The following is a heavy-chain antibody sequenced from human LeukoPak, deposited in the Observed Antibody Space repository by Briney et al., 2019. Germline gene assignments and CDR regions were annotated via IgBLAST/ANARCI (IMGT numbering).Heavy chain of an antibody. J-gene: IGHJ6*02. Sequence: GGSLRLSCPASGFALSSHWMTWVRQVPGRGPAWVANVNRDGSETYYLDSVKGRFTISKDNAKNSLYLQMNSLRAEDTALYHCARNNGMDVWGQGTTVIVSS. CDR2: VNRDGSET. CDR1: GFALSSHW. V-gene: IGHV3-7*03. CDR3: ARNNGMDV.